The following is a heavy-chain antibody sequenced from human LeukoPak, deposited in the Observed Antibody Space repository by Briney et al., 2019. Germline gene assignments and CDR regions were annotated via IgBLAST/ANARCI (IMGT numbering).Heavy chain of an antibody. CDR2: IYTSGNT. CDR3: ARDHGSYYYMDV. J-gene: IGHJ6*03. CDR1: GGSISSYY. D-gene: IGHD6-25*01. V-gene: IGHV4-4*07. Sequence: SETLSLTCTVSGGSISSYYWSWLRQSAGKGLEWIGRIYTSGNTNYNPSLKSRVTISLDKSKNQFSLNLSSVTAADTAVYYCARDHGSYYYMDVWGKGTTVTVSS.